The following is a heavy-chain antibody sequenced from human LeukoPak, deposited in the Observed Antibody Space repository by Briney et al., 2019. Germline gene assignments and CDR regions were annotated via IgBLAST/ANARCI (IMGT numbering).Heavy chain of an antibody. J-gene: IGHJ4*02. Sequence: SETLSLTCTVSGGSISSYYWSWIRQPPGKGLEWIGYIYYSGSTNYNPSLKSRVTISVDTSKNQFSLKLSSVTAADTAVYYRARQLRGALDYWGQGTLVTVSS. V-gene: IGHV4-59*08. CDR1: GGSISSYY. D-gene: IGHD3-16*01. CDR3: ARQLRGALDY. CDR2: IYYSGST.